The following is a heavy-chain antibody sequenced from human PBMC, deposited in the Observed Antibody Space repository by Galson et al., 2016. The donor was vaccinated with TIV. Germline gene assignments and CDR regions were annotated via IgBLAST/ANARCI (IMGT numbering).Heavy chain of an antibody. CDR2: IYPGDSDT. Sequence: QSGAEVKKPGESLKISCQGSGYSFTTFWVGWVRQMPGKGLEWMGVIYPGDSDTKYSPSFQGQVTISVDRSISTAYLQWKSLKASDTAIYYCARQGSYDFWGGRNNYYYYAMDVWGQGTAVVVSS. CDR3: ARQGSYDFWGGRNNYYYYAMDV. CDR1: GYSFTTFW. V-gene: IGHV5-51*01. J-gene: IGHJ6*02. D-gene: IGHD3-3*01.